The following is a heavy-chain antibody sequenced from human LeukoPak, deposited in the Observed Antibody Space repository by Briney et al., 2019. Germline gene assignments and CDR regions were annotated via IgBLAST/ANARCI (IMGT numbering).Heavy chain of an antibody. CDR3: ARVGGYYDIGPRAYYYYYMDV. J-gene: IGHJ6*03. V-gene: IGHV4-39*01. Sequence: SETLSLTCTVSGGPISSSSYYWGWIRQPPGKGLEWIESIYYSGSTYYNPSLKSRVTISVDTSKNQFSLKLSSVTAADTAVYYCARVGGYYDIGPRAYYYYYMDVWGKGTTVTVSS. D-gene: IGHD3-22*01. CDR2: IYYSGST. CDR1: GGPISSSSYY.